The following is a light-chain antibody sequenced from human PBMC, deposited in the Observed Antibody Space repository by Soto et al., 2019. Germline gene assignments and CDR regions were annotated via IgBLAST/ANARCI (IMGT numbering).Light chain of an antibody. J-gene: IGKJ1*01. V-gene: IGKV1-12*01. Sequence: DIQMTQSPSSMSASVGDRVTITCRASQDIGSQLGWYQQKPGQAPKLLIHAASTLQRGVPFRFSGSGSGTEFTLPISSLQSEDFATYYCHQVKTFPRTFCQGTKVEIE. CDR1: QDIGSQ. CDR2: AAS. CDR3: HQVKTFPRT.